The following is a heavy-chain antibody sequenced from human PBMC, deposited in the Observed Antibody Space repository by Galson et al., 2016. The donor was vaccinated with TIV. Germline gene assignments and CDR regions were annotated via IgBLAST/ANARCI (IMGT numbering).Heavy chain of an antibody. D-gene: IGHD3-22*01. CDR3: AGSPSSGYFLFEY. CDR1: GFTFSDYY. V-gene: IGHV3-11*06. J-gene: IGHJ4*02. CDR2: ISTSSGYT. Sequence: SLRLSCAVSGFTFSDYYMSWIRHTPRRGLEWLSYISTSSGYTDYADSVKGRFTISRDNAKNSVYLQMNSLRAEDTAVYYCAGSPSSGYFLFEYWGQGTLVTVSS.